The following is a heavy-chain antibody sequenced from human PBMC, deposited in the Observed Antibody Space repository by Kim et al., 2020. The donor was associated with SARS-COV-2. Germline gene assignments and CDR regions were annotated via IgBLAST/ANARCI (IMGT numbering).Heavy chain of an antibody. Sequence: YNPTLKSRVTISVDTSKNQFSLKLSSVTAADTAVYYCARGPTGRSGYYGYWGQGTLVTVSS. V-gene: IGHV4-59*09. J-gene: IGHJ4*02. D-gene: IGHD3-22*01. CDR3: ARGPTGRSGYYGY.